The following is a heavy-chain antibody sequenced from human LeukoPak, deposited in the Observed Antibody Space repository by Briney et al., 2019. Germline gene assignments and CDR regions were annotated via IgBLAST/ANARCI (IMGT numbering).Heavy chain of an antibody. CDR2: INHSGST. D-gene: IGHD3-10*01. CDR1: GGSFSGYY. J-gene: IGHJ3*02. Sequence: MPSETLSLTCVVYGGSFSGYYWSWIRQPPGKGLEWIGEINHSGSTNYNPSLKSRVTISVDTSKNQFSLKLSSVTAADTAVYYCARGGSGSYIDAFDIWGQGTMVTVSS. CDR3: ARGGSGSYIDAFDI. V-gene: IGHV4-34*01.